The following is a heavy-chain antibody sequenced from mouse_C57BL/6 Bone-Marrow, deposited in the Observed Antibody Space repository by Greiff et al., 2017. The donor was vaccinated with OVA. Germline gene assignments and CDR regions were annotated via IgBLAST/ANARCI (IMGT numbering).Heavy chain of an antibody. V-gene: IGHV2-2*01. Sequence: QVHVKQSGPGLVQPSQSLSITCTVSGFSLTSYGVHWVRQSPGKGLEWLGVIWSGGSTDYNAAFISRLSISKDNSKSQVFFKMNSLQADDTAIYYCARNLGSNPTFFFDYWGQGTTLTVSS. CDR3: ARNLGSNPTFFFDY. D-gene: IGHD2-5*01. CDR2: IWSGGST. J-gene: IGHJ2*01. CDR1: GFSLTSYG.